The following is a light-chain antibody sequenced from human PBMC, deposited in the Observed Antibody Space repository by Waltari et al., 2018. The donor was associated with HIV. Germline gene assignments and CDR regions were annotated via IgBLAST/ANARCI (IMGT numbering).Light chain of an antibody. V-gene: IGKV4-1*01. CDR1: QSVLYSSNNKNY. CDR3: QQYYSTLT. J-gene: IGKJ4*01. Sequence: DFVMTQYPDSLAVSLGERSPINCKSRQSVLYSSNNKNYLAWYQQKPGQHPKLLISWASTRESGVPDRFSGSGSGTDFTLTISSLQAEDVAVYYCQQYYSTLTFGGGTKVEIK. CDR2: WAS.